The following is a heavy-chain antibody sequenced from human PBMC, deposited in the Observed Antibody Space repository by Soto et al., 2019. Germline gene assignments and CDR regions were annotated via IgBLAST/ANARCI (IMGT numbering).Heavy chain of an antibody. CDR3: ALDLQGYYYYMDF. V-gene: IGHV1-69*02. J-gene: IGHJ6*03. CDR2: IIPILGIA. Sequence: GASVKVSCKASGGTFSSYTISWVRQAPGQGLEWMGRIIPILGIANYAQKFQGRVTITADKSTSTAYMELSSLRSEDTAVYYCALDLQGYYYYMDFWGKGTTVNVS. CDR1: GGTFSSYT.